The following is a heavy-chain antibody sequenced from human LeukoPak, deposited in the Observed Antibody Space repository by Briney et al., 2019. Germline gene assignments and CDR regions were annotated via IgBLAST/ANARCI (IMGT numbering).Heavy chain of an antibody. D-gene: IGHD4-23*01. V-gene: IGHV4-30-2*01. Sequence: SETLSLTCTVSGGSISSSGYYWSWIRQPPGKGLEWIGYIYHSGSTYYNPSLKSRVTISVDRSKNQFSLKLSFVTAADTAVYYCARGGMTTVVPLDYWGQGTLVTVSS. CDR3: ARGGMTTVVPLDY. CDR1: GGSISSSGYY. CDR2: IYHSGST. J-gene: IGHJ4*02.